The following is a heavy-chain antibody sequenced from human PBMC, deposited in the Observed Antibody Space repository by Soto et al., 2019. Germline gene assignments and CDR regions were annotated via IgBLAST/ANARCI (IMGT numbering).Heavy chain of an antibody. CDR2: ISAYNGNT. V-gene: IGHV1-18*01. D-gene: IGHD6-13*01. CDR1: GYTFTSYG. CDR3: ARVGSIAADGTDYYYYYMDV. Sequence: QVQLVQSGAEVKKPGASVKVSCKASGYTFTSYGISWARQAPGQGLEWMGWISAYNGNTNYAQKLQGRVTMTTDTSTSTAYMELSSLRSDDTAVYYCARVGSIAADGTDYYYYYMDVWGKGTTVTVSS. J-gene: IGHJ6*03.